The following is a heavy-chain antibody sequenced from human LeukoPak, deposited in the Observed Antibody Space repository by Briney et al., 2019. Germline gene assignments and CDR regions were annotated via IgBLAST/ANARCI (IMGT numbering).Heavy chain of an antibody. D-gene: IGHD3-22*01. Sequence: SQTLSLTCTVSGGSISGYYWSWIRQPAGKGLEWIGRIYTSGNTNYNPSLKSRLTMSVDTSKNQFSLKLSSVTAADTAGYYCARQSDSSGYYYLGAFDFWGQGTMVTVSS. CDR2: IYTSGNT. J-gene: IGHJ3*01. CDR1: GGSISGYY. CDR3: ARQSDSSGYYYLGAFDF. V-gene: IGHV4-4*07.